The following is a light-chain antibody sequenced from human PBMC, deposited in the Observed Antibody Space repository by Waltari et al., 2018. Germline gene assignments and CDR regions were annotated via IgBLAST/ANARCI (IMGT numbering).Light chain of an antibody. CDR3: SSYAGSNGVL. CDR1: SSDLGAAHY. Sequence: QSALTQPPSASVSPGQSVTIPCSGTSSDLGAAHYVPWYQQHPGKTPKLMIYDVIKRPSGVPPRFSGSKSGNTASLTVSELQAEDEADYYCSSYAGSNGVLFGGGTKVTVL. J-gene: IGLJ2*01. CDR2: DVI. V-gene: IGLV2-8*01.